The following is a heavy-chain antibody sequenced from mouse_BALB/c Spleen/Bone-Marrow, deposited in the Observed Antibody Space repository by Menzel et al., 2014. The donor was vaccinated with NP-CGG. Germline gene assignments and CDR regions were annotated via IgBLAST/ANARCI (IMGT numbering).Heavy chain of an antibody. Sequence: VHVKQPGPELEKPGASVKISCKASGYSFTGYNMNWVKQSDGRSLEWIGNIDPYYGGTSYNQKFRGKATLTVDKSSSTAYMQLTSLTSEDSAVYYCARNHSGSNSLGYWGQGTLVTVSA. V-gene: IGHV1S135*01. CDR1: GYSFTGYN. CDR3: ARNHSGSNSLGY. D-gene: IGHD1-1*01. J-gene: IGHJ3*01. CDR2: IDPYYGGT.